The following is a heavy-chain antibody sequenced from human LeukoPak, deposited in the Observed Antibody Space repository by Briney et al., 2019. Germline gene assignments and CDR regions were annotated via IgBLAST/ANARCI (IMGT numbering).Heavy chain of an antibody. CDR1: GGSISSYY. J-gene: IGHJ3*02. CDR2: IYYSGST. V-gene: IGHV4-59*01. CDR3: ARGEAADAFDI. D-gene: IGHD6-13*01. Sequence: SETLSLTCTVSGGSISSYYWTWIRQPPGKGLEWIGYIYYSGSTNYNPSLKSRVTISVDTSKNQFSLKLSSVTAADTAVYYCARGEAADAFDIWGQGTMVTVSS.